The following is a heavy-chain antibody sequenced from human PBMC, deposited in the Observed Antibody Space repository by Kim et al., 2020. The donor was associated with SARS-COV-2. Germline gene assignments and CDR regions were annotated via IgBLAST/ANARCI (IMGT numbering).Heavy chain of an antibody. Sequence: YYTPSLKSRVTISVDTSKNQFSLKLSSVTAADTAVYDCARRIVGATTIDYWGQGTLVTVSS. J-gene: IGHJ4*02. CDR3: ARRIVGATTIDY. D-gene: IGHD1-26*01. V-gene: IGHV4-39*01.